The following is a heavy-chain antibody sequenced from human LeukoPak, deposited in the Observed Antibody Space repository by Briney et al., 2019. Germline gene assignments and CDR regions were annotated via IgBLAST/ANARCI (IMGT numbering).Heavy chain of an antibody. D-gene: IGHD3/OR15-3a*01. CDR1: GFTLSRHW. V-gene: IGHV3-74*01. CDR2: IESDGRT. J-gene: IGHJ4*02. Sequence: GGSLRLSCAASGFTLSRHWMHWVRQVPGEGLVSVSRIESDGRTAYADSVKGRFTISRDNAKNTLYLQMNSLRVEDTAVYSCARDGRGPDYWGQGTLVTASS. CDR3: ARDGRGPDY.